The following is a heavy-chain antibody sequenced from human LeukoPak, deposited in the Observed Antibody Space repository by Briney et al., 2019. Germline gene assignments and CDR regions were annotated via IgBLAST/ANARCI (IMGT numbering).Heavy chain of an antibody. V-gene: IGHV3-20*04. CDR1: GFTFDDYG. D-gene: IGHD3-22*01. CDR2: INWNGGST. Sequence: GGSLRLSCAASGFTFDDYGMSWVRQAPGKGLEWVSGINWNGGSTGYADSVKGRFTISRDNAKNSLYLQMNSLRAEDTALYYCARADYYDSSGYYGGEVDYWGPGTLVTVSS. CDR3: ARADYYDSSGYYGGEVDY. J-gene: IGHJ4*02.